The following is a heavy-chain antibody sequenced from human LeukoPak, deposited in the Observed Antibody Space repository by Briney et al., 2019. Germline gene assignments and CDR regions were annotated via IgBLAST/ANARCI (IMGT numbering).Heavy chain of an antibody. CDR1: GFTFNNYD. Sequence: PGGSLRLSCAASGFTFNNYDMHWVRQPTGKGLEWVSAIGTTDDTYYVDSVKGRFTISREDAENSLHLQMNSLRVGDTAVYYCARTRAYCSGDKCLIDYWGQGTLVTVSS. V-gene: IGHV3-13*01. D-gene: IGHD2-21*01. CDR2: IGTTDDT. CDR3: ARTRAYCSGDKCLIDY. J-gene: IGHJ4*02.